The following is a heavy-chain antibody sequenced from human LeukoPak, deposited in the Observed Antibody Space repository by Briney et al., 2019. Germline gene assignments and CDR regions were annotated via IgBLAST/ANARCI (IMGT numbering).Heavy chain of an antibody. CDR3: ARGVFPKIVWFGELLPYFDY. Sequence: PGGSLRLSCAASGFTFSSYAMSWVRQAPGKGLEWVSTISGSGGTTYYADSVKGRFTFSRDNSKNTLYLQMNSLRAEDTAVYYCARGVFPKIVWFGELLPYFDYWGQGTLVTVSS. CDR1: GFTFSSYA. J-gene: IGHJ4*02. D-gene: IGHD3-10*01. CDR2: ISGSGGTT. V-gene: IGHV3-23*01.